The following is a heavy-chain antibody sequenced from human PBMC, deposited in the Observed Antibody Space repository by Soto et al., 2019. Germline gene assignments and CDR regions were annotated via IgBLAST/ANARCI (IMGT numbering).Heavy chain of an antibody. Sequence: QVQLQESGPGLLKPSETLSLTCTVSGGSISSWSWSWIRQPPGKGLEWIGYIYYSGSANNNPSLKSRVTISVDTSKNQSSLRLASVTAADTAVYYCARDVSMDYYDSSGYYFDYWGQGTLVTVSS. V-gene: IGHV4-59*01. CDR1: GGSISSWS. CDR3: ARDVSMDYYDSSGYYFDY. CDR2: IYYSGSA. D-gene: IGHD3-22*01. J-gene: IGHJ4*02.